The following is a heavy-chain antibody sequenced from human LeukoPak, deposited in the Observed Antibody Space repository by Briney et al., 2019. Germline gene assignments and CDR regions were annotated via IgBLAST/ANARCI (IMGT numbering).Heavy chain of an antibody. Sequence: PGGSLRLSCAASGFTFDDYAMHWARQAPGKGLEWVSGISWNSGSIGYADSVKGRFTISRDNAKNSLYLQMNSLRAEDMALYYCAKDKLGYYDSSDYYDYWGQGTLVTVSS. D-gene: IGHD3-22*01. CDR3: AKDKLGYYDSSDYYDY. J-gene: IGHJ4*02. CDR1: GFTFDDYA. V-gene: IGHV3-9*03. CDR2: ISWNSGSI.